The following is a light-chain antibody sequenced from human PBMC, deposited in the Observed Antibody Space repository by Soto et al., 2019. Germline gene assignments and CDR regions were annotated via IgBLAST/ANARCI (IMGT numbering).Light chain of an antibody. CDR3: QQYGSSPWT. CDR2: GAS. J-gene: IGKJ1*01. CDR1: QSVSSSY. V-gene: IGKV3-20*01. Sequence: EIVLTQSPGTLSLSPGERATLSCRASQSVSSSYLAWDQQKPGQAPRPLIYGASSRAIGIPDRFSGSGSGTEFNLTISRLEPEDFAVYYCQQYGSSPWTFGQGTKVEIK.